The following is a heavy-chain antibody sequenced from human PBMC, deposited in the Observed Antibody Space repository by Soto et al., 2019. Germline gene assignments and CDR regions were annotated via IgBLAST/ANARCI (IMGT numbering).Heavy chain of an antibody. J-gene: IGHJ5*02. Sequence: GGSLRLSCAASGFTFSSDAMSWVRQAPGKGLEWVSAISGSGGSTYYADSVKGRFTISRDNSKNTLYLQMNSLRAEDTAVYYCAKALYFCGGDCSPNNWFDPWGQGTLVTVSS. CDR3: AKALYFCGGDCSPNNWFDP. V-gene: IGHV3-23*01. CDR1: GFTFSSDA. CDR2: ISGSGGST. D-gene: IGHD2-21*02.